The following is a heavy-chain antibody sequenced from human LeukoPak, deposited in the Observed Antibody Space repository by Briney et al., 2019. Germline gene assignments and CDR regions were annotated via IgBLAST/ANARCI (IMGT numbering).Heavy chain of an antibody. CDR1: GGTFSSYA. CDR2: IIPIFGTA. D-gene: IGHD4-23*01. Sequence: SVKVSCKASGGTFSSYAINWVRQAPGQGLEWMGGIIPIFGTANYAQRFQGRVTITADESTSTAYMELSSLRSEDTAVYYCARGWLAETTVVTPYNYWGQGTLVTVSS. CDR3: ARGWLAETTVVTPYNY. J-gene: IGHJ4*02. V-gene: IGHV1-69*13.